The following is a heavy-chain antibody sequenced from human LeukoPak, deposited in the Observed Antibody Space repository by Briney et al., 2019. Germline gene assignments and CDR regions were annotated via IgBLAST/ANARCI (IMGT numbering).Heavy chain of an antibody. D-gene: IGHD3-10*01. CDR2: ISSSGSTI. Sequence: GGSLRLSCAASGFTFSSYEMNWVRQAPGKGLEWVSYISSSGSTIYYADSVKGRFTISRDNAKNSLYLQMNSLRAEDTAVYYCARESGFRGDAFDTWGQGTMVTVSS. CDR3: ARESGFRGDAFDT. V-gene: IGHV3-48*03. CDR1: GFTFSSYE. J-gene: IGHJ3*02.